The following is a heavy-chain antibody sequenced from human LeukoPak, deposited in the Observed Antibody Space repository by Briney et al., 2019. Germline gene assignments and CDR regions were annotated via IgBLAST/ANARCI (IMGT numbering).Heavy chain of an antibody. CDR1: GFTFSSYS. V-gene: IGHV3-21*01. Sequence: GGSLRLSCAASGFTFSSYSMNWVRQAPGKGLEWVSSISSSSSYICYADSVKGRFTISRDNAKNSLYLQMNSLRAEDTAVYYCARDRGSLGGRIVGATISYWGQGTLVTVSS. J-gene: IGHJ4*02. CDR2: ISSSSSYI. D-gene: IGHD1-26*01. CDR3: ARDRGSLGGRIVGATISY.